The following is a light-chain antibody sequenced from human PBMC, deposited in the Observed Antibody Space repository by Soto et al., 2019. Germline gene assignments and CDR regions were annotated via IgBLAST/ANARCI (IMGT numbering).Light chain of an antibody. V-gene: IGKV4-1*01. CDR1: QSILYSANNKHY. CDR3: HHYWGTPRA. CDR2: WAS. J-gene: IGKJ1*01. Sequence: DIVMTQSPDSLAVSLGERATINCKSSQSILYSANNKHYLAWYQQKPGQPPKLLIYWASIRESGVPDRFSGSGAETDFTLTISSLQAEDVAVYYCHHYWGTPRAFGQGTKVEIK.